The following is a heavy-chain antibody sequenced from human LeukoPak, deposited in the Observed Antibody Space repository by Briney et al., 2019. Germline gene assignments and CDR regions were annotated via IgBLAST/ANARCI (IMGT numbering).Heavy chain of an antibody. V-gene: IGHV4-61*02. CDR3: AQMGIAARIDY. D-gene: IGHD6-6*01. Sequence: SETLSLTCTVSGGSISSGSYYWSWIRQPAGKGLEWIGRIYTSGSTHYNPSLKSRVTISVDTSKNQFSLKLSSVTAADTAVYYCAQMGIAARIDYWGQGTLVTVSS. CDR1: GGSISSGSYY. J-gene: IGHJ4*02. CDR2: IYTSGST.